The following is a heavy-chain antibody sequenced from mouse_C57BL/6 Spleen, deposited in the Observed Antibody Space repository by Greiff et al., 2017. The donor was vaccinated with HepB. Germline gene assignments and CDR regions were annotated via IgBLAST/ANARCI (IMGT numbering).Heavy chain of an antibody. CDR3: ARRSSGYAMDY. V-gene: IGHV14-3*01. J-gene: IGHJ4*01. Sequence: EVQLQQSVAELVRPGASVKLSCTASGFTIKNTYMHWVKQRPEQGLEWIGRIDPANGNTKYAPKFQGKATITADTSSNTAYLQLSSLTSEDAAIYYCARRSSGYAMDYWGQGTSVTVSS. D-gene: IGHD3-2*02. CDR1: GFTIKNTY. CDR2: IDPANGNT.